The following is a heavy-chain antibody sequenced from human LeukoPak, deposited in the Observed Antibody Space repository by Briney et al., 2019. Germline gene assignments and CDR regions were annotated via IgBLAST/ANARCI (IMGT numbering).Heavy chain of an antibody. CDR1: GGSISSYY. Sequence: SETLSLTCTVSGGSISSYYWSWIRQPPGKGLEWIGYIYYSGSTNYNPSLKSRVTISVDTSKNQFSLKLSSVTAADTAVYYCARVNYDILTGHPNYFDYWGQGTLVTVSS. CDR3: ARVNYDILTGHPNYFDY. V-gene: IGHV4-59*01. CDR2: IYYSGST. J-gene: IGHJ4*02. D-gene: IGHD3-9*01.